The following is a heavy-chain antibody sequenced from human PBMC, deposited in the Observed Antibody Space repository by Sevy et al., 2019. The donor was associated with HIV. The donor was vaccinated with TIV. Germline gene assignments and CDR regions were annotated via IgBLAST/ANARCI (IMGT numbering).Heavy chain of an antibody. CDR2: TRNKADGYTT. Sequence: GGSLRLSCVASGFTFSDHYMEWVRQALGKGLEWVGRTRNKADGYTTEYAASVKGRFTISRDESKNSLYVQMNSLKAEDTAAYYCATHAGIAAAGRVFDYWGQGTLVTVSS. J-gene: IGHJ4*02. CDR1: GFTFSDHY. V-gene: IGHV3-72*01. CDR3: ATHAGIAAAGRVFDY. D-gene: IGHD6-13*01.